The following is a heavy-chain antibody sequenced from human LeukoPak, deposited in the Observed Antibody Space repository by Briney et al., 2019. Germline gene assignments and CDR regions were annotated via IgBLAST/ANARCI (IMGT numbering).Heavy chain of an antibody. D-gene: IGHD1-26*01. J-gene: IGHJ4*02. Sequence: SETLSLTCTVSGGSISSNSYYWGWIRQPPGKGLEWIGSIYYSGSTYYNPSLKSRVTISVDTSKNQFSLQLNSVTPEDTAVYYCARTSGYLDYWGQGTLVTVSS. CDR3: ARTSGYLDY. V-gene: IGHV4-39*01. CDR2: IYYSGST. CDR1: GGSISSNSYY.